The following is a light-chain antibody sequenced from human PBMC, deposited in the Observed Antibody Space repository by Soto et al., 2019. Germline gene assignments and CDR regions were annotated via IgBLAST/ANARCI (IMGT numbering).Light chain of an antibody. Sequence: QSVLTQPPSASGTPGQRVTISCSGSGSSIGTNTVNWYRQLPGTAPKLLIYGNNQRPSAVPDRFSGSKSGTSASLAISGLQSEDEADYYCAAWDGSLHNVLFGGGTKLTVL. CDR1: GSSIGTNT. CDR2: GNN. J-gene: IGLJ2*01. V-gene: IGLV1-44*01. CDR3: AAWDGSLHNVL.